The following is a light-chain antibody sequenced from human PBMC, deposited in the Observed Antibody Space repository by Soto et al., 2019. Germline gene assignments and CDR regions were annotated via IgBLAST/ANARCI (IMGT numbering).Light chain of an antibody. CDR1: QSVSSN. Sequence: EIVMTQSPATLSVSPWERATLSGRARQSVSSNLACYQQKPGQAPRLLIYGASTRATGIPARFSGSGSGTEFTLTISRLEPEDFAVYYCQQYGSSPWTFGQGTKVDI. CDR2: GAS. V-gene: IGKV3-15*01. CDR3: QQYGSSPWT. J-gene: IGKJ1*01.